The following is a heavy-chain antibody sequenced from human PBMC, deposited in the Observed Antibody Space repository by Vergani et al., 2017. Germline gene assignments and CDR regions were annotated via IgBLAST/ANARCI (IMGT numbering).Heavy chain of an antibody. Sequence: VQLVESGGGVVQPGRSLRLSCAASGFTFSSYGMHWVRQAPGKGLEWVAVISYDGSNKYYADSVKGRFTISRDNSKNTLYLQMNSLRAEDTAVYYCASGKIWFGELGKDYWGQGTLVTVSS. CDR1: GFTFSSYG. V-gene: IGHV3-30*03. CDR3: ASGKIWFGELGKDY. J-gene: IGHJ4*02. D-gene: IGHD3-10*01. CDR2: ISYDGSNK.